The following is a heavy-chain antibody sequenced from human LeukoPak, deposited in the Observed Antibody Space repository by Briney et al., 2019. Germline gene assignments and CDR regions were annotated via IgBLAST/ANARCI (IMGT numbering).Heavy chain of an antibody. J-gene: IGHJ4*01. V-gene: IGHV3-66*01. CDR3: ARDLKGYSDYDFSDY. CDR1: TFTVSNTY. D-gene: IGHD5-12*01. CDR2: IYSGGST. Sequence: GGSLRLSCGASTFTVSNTYMNWVRQAPGQGLEWVSVIYSGGSTYYADSVKGRFTISRDNSKNTLYLQMNSLRAEDTAVYYCARDLKGYSDYDFSDYWGHGTLVTVSS.